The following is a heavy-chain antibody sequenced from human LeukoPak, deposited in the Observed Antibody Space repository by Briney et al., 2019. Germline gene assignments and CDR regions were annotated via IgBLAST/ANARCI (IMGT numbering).Heavy chain of an antibody. CDR3: TTDLRSSSSYYYYGMDV. J-gene: IGHJ6*02. D-gene: IGHD6-6*01. CDR1: GFSFSDYA. CDR2: IKSKTDGGTT. Sequence: PGGSLRLSCVVSGFSFSDYALNWVRQAPGKGLEWVGRIKSKTDGGTTDYAAPVKGRFTISRDDSKNTLYLQMNSLKTEDTAVYYCTTDLRSSSSYYYYGMDVWGQGTTVTVSS. V-gene: IGHV3-15*01.